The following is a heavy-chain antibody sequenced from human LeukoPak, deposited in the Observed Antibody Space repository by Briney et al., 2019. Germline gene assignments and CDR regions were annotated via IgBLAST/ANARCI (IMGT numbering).Heavy chain of an antibody. D-gene: IGHD6-13*01. CDR3: RGSSRTFDY. J-gene: IGHJ4*02. Sequence: GGSLRLSCAASGFNFSSNWMSWVRQAPGKGPEWVVNIKQDGSEKYYVDSVKGRFTISRDNAKASLYLQMNSLRAEDTAVYYCRGSSRTFDYWGQGALVTVSS. CDR1: GFNFSSNW. V-gene: IGHV3-7*01. CDR2: IKQDGSEK.